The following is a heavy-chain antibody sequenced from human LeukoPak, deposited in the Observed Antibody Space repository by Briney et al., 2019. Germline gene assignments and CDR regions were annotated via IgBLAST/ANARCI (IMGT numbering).Heavy chain of an antibody. D-gene: IGHD2-2*02. Sequence: SEILSLTCTVSGGSISSSSYYWGWIRQPPGKGLEWIGSIYYSGSTYYNPSLKSRVTISVDTSKNQFSLKLSSVTAADTAVYYCATWLPCSSTSCYKRGWFDPWGQGTLVTVSS. V-gene: IGHV4-39*01. J-gene: IGHJ5*02. CDR3: ATWLPCSSTSCYKRGWFDP. CDR1: GGSISSSSYY. CDR2: IYYSGST.